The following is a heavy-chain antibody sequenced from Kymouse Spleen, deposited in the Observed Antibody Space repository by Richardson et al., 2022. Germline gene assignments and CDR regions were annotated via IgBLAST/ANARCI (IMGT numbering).Heavy chain of an antibody. CDR3: ARRGYSSSWYYFDY. J-gene: IGHJ4*02. CDR1: GFTFSSYG. CDR2: IWYDGSNK. D-gene: IGHD6-13*01. V-gene: IGHV3-33*01. Sequence: QVQLVESGGGVVQPGRSLRLSCAASGFTFSSYGMHWVRQAPGKGLEWVAVIWYDGSNKYYADSVKGRFTISRDNSKNTLYLQMNSLRAEDTAVYYCARRGYSSSWYYFDYWGQGTLVTVSS.